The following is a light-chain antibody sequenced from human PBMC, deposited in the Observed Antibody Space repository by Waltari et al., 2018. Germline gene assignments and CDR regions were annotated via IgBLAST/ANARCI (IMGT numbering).Light chain of an antibody. CDR2: EVS. V-gene: IGKV2D-29*02. J-gene: IGKJ5*01. CDR3: MQSIELPT. CDR1: DSLLHTDGRTS. Sequence: VLTQIPPSLSVTPGQLSSIPSKPGDSLLHTDGRTSLSWYLQKAGQSPQLLIYEVSSRFSGVPDRISGSGSGTDFTLKISRVEAEDVGVYYCMQSIELPTFGQGTRLEIK.